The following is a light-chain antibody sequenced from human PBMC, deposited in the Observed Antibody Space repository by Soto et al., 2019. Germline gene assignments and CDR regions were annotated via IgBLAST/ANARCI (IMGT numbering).Light chain of an antibody. J-gene: IGKJ5*01. CDR1: HSVSSSS. CDR2: GTS. CDR3: QQYGGFPIT. V-gene: IGKV3-20*01. Sequence: EIVLTKSPGTLSLSPGERATLSCRASHSVSSSSFAWYQQRPGQAPRLLMYGTSSRATGIPDRFSGSGSGTDFALTISRLEPEDFAVYYCQQYGGFPITFGQGTRLAIK.